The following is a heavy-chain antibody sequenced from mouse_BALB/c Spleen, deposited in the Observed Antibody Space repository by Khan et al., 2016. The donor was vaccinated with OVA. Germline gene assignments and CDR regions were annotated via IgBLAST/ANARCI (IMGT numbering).Heavy chain of an antibody. D-gene: IGHD4-1*01. Sequence: EVQLQQSGAELVKPGASVKLSCTASGFNIKDTYMHWVKQRPEQGLEWIGTIDPANGNTKYAPKFQGKATITTDKSSNTAYLQLSSLTSEDTADYYCATWGVYAMDYWGQGTSVTVSA. CDR3: ATWGVYAMDY. J-gene: IGHJ4*01. CDR2: IDPANGNT. CDR1: GFNIKDTY. V-gene: IGHV14-3*02.